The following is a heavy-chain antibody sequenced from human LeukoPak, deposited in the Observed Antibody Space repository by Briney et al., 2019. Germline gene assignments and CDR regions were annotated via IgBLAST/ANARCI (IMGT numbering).Heavy chain of an antibody. D-gene: IGHD3-10*01. CDR2: ISAYSGDT. Sequence: ASVKVSCKASGYTFTSYGISWVRQAPGQGLEWMGWISAYSGDTNYAQKFQGRAAMTTDTSTSTAYMERRSLRSDDTAVYYCAVVGELFYYGMDVWGQGTTVTVSS. V-gene: IGHV1-18*01. CDR3: AVVGELFYYGMDV. J-gene: IGHJ6*02. CDR1: GYTFTSYG.